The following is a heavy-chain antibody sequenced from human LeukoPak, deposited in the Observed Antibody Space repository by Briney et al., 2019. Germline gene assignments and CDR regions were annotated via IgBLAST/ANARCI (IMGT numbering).Heavy chain of an antibody. D-gene: IGHD1-26*01. CDR3: ARDVGGSLDY. CDR2: IKGDESAR. Sequence: GGSPRLSCAATGFSFITYLMAWVRQAPGKGLEWVANIKGDESARHQADSVKGRFTISRDNAQRSVYLQMSRLRGEDTGVYYCARDVGGSLDYWGQGTLVTVSS. J-gene: IGHJ4*02. V-gene: IGHV3-7*01. CDR1: GFSFITYL.